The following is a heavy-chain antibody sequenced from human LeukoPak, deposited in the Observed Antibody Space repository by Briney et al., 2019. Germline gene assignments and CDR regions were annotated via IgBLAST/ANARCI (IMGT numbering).Heavy chain of an antibody. J-gene: IGHJ4*02. V-gene: IGHV3-23*01. D-gene: IGHD3-10*01. CDR2: IGGRDGST. CDR3: AKGHYYGSGSLDY. CDR1: GFTFSSYG. Sequence: GGSLRLSCAASGFTFSSYGMSWVRQAPGKGLEWVSAIGGRDGSTYYADSVKGRFTISRDNSKNTLYVQMNSLRAEDTAAYYCAKGHYYGSGSLDYWGQGTLVTVSS.